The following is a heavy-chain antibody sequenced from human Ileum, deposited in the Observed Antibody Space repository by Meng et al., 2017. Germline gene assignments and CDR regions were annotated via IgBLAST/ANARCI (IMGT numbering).Heavy chain of an antibody. J-gene: IGHJ2*01. CDR3: ARNDLAFWYFDL. V-gene: IGHV4-31*01. CDR1: GVSISSNVNY. Sequence: VQLQESGPGLVKPSGTLSLTCIFSGVSISSNVNYWSWIRQHPGKGLEWLGYMYYSGSTYYNPSINTPITISLDTSKNQFSLRLDSVTAADTAVYFCARNDLAFWYFDLWGRGTLVTVSS. D-gene: IGHD3-3*01. CDR2: MYYSGST.